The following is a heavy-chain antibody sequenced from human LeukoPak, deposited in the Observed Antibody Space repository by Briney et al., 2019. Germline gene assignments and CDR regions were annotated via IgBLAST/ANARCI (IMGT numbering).Heavy chain of an antibody. CDR3: AKTVTTEIDAFDI. Sequence: PSETLSLTCSVSGDSISYFYWSWIRQAAGKGLEWIGRISSSGNTDYNASLKSRVTMSVDTSKNQLSLKVISVTAADTAVYYCAKTVTTEIDAFDIWGQGTMVTVPS. D-gene: IGHD4-17*01. CDR2: ISSSGNT. V-gene: IGHV4-4*07. CDR1: GDSISYFY. J-gene: IGHJ3*02.